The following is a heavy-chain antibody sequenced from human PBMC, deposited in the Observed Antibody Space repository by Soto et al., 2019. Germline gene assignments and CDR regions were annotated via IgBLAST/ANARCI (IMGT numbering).Heavy chain of an antibody. Sequence: QVQLQESGPGLVKPSQTLSLTCTVSGGSISSGGYYWSWIRQHPGKGLEWIGYIYYSGSTYYNPPLKSRVTISVDTSKNQFSLKLGSVTAADTAVYYCARGGGDIVLVPAANWFDPWGQGTLVTVSS. J-gene: IGHJ5*02. CDR3: ARGGGDIVLVPAANWFDP. V-gene: IGHV4-31*03. CDR1: GGSISSGGYY. D-gene: IGHD2-2*01. CDR2: IYYSGST.